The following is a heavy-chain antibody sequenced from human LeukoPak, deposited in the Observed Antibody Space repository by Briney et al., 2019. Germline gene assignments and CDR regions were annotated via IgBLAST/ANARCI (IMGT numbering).Heavy chain of an antibody. D-gene: IGHD3-22*01. V-gene: IGHV1-46*01. J-gene: IGHJ4*02. CDR3: AREAHDSRGSQSGYCFDY. Sequence: ASVKVSCKASWHTFSNYFMHWVRQVPGQGLEWMGAVFPNGGGTRYAQKFQGRLTMTSDSSTTTLHMEMSSLTSDDTAVYYCAREAHDSRGSQSGYCFDYWGQGSLVTVSS. CDR1: WHTFSNYF. CDR2: VFPNGGGT.